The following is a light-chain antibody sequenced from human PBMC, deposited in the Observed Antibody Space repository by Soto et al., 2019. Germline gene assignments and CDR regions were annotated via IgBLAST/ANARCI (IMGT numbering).Light chain of an antibody. CDR1: QSVSSN. CDR3: QRYNNWPPMA. CDR2: GAS. V-gene: IGKV3-15*01. Sequence: EIVMTQSPATLSVSPGERATLSFRASQSVSSNLAWYQQKPGQAPRLLIYGASTRATGIPARFSGSGSGTEFTLTISSLQSEDFAVYYCQRYNNWPPMAFGQGTKVEIK. J-gene: IGKJ1*01.